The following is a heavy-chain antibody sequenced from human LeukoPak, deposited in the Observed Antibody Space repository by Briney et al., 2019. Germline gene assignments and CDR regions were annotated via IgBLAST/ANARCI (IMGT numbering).Heavy chain of an antibody. D-gene: IGHD3-3*01. CDR2: ISNSGTV. Sequence: PGGSLRLSCAASGFSFSTYNMNWVRQAPGKGLEWVSYISNSGTVYYADSVKGRFTISRDTAKNSLNLQMNSLRAEDTAVYYCARARGITIFGVVITGAGGSNWFDPWGQGTLVTVSS. CDR1: GFSFSTYN. V-gene: IGHV3-48*01. CDR3: ARARGITIFGVVITGAGGSNWFDP. J-gene: IGHJ5*02.